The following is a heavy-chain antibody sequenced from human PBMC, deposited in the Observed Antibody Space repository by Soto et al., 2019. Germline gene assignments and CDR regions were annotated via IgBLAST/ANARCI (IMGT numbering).Heavy chain of an antibody. CDR2: INPNSGGT. D-gene: IGHD2-15*01. V-gene: IGHV1-2*04. CDR1: GYTFTGYY. CDR3: AREDIRYYGMDV. J-gene: IGHJ6*02. Sequence: GASVKVSCKASGYTFTGYYMHWVRQAPGQGLEWMGWINPNSGGTNYAQKFQGWVTMTRDTSISTAYMELSRLRSDDTAVYYCAREDIRYYGMDVWGQGTTVTVSS.